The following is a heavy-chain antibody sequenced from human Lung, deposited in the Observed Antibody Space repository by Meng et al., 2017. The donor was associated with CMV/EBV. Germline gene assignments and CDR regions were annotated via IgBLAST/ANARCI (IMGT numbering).Heavy chain of an antibody. J-gene: IGHJ4*02. CDR3: ARTGCSSSSCYDY. V-gene: IGHV1-3*01. CDR2: IKAGNGNT. Sequence: QVMRMQLGAAVKQPGASMTVSCKASGYSFTAQARHWGRQAPGHRLEWMGWIKAGNGNTKYSEKFQSRVTITRDTAASKAYMELSSLRSEDTAVYYCARTGCSSSSCYDYWGQGTLVTVSS. CDR1: GYSFTAQA. D-gene: IGHD2-2*01.